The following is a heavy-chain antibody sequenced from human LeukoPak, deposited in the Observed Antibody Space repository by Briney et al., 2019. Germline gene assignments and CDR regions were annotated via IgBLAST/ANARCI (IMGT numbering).Heavy chain of an antibody. CDR3: AREGVGWFGERYGAFDI. V-gene: IGHV1-18*01. J-gene: IGHJ3*02. D-gene: IGHD3-10*01. CDR1: GYTFTSYG. CDR2: ISAYNGNT. Sequence: ASVKVSCKASGYTFTSYGISWVRQAPGQGLEWMGWISAYNGNTNYAQKLQGRVTMTTDTSTSTAYMELSSLRSEDTAVCYCAREGVGWFGERYGAFDIWGQGTMVTVSS.